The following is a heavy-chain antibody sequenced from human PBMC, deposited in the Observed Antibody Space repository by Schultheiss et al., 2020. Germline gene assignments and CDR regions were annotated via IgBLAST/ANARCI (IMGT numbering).Heavy chain of an antibody. J-gene: IGHJ5*02. D-gene: IGHD2-15*01. CDR1: GFTFSSYA. V-gene: IGHV3-30-3*01. CDR2: ISYDGSNK. Sequence: GGSLRLSCAASGFTFSSYAMHWVRQAPGKGLEWVAVISYDGSNKYYADSVKGRFTISRDNSKNSLYLQMNSLRAEDKAVYYCAREGYCSGGSCYGFDPWGQGTLVTVSS. CDR3: AREGYCSGGSCYGFDP.